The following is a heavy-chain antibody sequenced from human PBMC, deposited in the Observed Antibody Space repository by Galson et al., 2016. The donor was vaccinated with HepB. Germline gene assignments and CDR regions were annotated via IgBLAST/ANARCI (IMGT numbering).Heavy chain of an antibody. V-gene: IGHV3-30-3*01. J-gene: IGHJ4*02. Sequence: SLRLSCAASGFTFSGYSIHWVRQAPGKGLEWVAVISTDGNTQWYADSVKGRFTVSRDNSKNTLDLRMNTLRAEDTAVFYCAREEGVHYDNSHYHGYLDYWGQGSLVTVSS. CDR2: ISTDGNTQ. CDR1: GFTFSGYS. CDR3: AREEGVHYDNSHYHGYLDY. D-gene: IGHD3-22*01.